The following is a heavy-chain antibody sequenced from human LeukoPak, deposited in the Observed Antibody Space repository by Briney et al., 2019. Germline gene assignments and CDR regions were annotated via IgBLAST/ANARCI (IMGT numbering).Heavy chain of an antibody. J-gene: IGHJ4*02. CDR3: AKGTVLANRNFDY. V-gene: IGHV3-23*01. CDR2: ISGSGGST. Sequence: GGSLRLSCAASGFTFSSYAMSWVRQAPGKGLEWVSAISGSGGSTYYADSVKGRFTISRDNPKNTLYLQMNSLRAEDTAVYYCAKGTVLANRNFDYWGQGTLVTVSS. D-gene: IGHD3-3*01. CDR1: GFTFSSYA.